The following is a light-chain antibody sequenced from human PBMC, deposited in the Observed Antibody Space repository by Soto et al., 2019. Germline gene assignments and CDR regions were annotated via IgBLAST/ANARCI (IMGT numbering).Light chain of an antibody. CDR3: AAGDDIRTAHV. J-gene: IGLJ1*01. Sequence: QSVLTQPPSASGTPGQRVTISCSGSSSNIGGRTVNWYQQLPGTAPRLLIFNNNQRPSGVPDRFSGSKSGTSASLAITGLQSEDEADYYCAAGDDIRTAHVFGVGTKLTVL. CDR1: SSNIGGRT. V-gene: IGLV1-44*01. CDR2: NNN.